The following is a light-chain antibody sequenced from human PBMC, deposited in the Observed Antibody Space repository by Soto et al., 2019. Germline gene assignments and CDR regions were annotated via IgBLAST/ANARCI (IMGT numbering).Light chain of an antibody. J-gene: IGKJ1*01. CDR1: QSISSW. V-gene: IGKV1-5*03. Sequence: DIQMTQSPSTLSASVGDRVTITCRASQSISSWLAWYQQKPGKAPKLLIHKASSLESGVPSRFSGSASGTEFTLTISSLQPDDFATYYCQQYNSYSWTFGQGTKVEIK. CDR2: KAS. CDR3: QQYNSYSWT.